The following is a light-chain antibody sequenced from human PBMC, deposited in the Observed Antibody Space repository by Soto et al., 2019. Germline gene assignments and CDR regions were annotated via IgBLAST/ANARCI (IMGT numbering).Light chain of an antibody. V-gene: IGKV1-5*03. CDR3: QQYNSYPYT. Sequence: DLRMTQSPSTLSASVGDRVTTTCRASQSISSWLAWYQQKPGKAPKLLIYKASSLESGVPSRFSGSGSGTEFTLTISSLQTDDFATYYCQQYNSYPYTFGQGTKLEIK. J-gene: IGKJ2*01. CDR2: KAS. CDR1: QSISSW.